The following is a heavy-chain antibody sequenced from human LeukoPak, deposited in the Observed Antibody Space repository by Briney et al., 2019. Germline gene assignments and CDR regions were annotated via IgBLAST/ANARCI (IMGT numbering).Heavy chain of an antibody. CDR3: VTLYWYFDL. CDR2: IKEDGSDK. J-gene: IGHJ2*01. CDR1: GFTFSRSW. Sequence: GGSLRLSCAASGFTFSRSWMSWVRQAPGKGLEWVATIKEDGSDKYYVDSVEGRFTISRDNTKNSPYLQMNSLRAEDTAVYYCVTLYWYFDLWGRGTLVTVSS. V-gene: IGHV3-7*03.